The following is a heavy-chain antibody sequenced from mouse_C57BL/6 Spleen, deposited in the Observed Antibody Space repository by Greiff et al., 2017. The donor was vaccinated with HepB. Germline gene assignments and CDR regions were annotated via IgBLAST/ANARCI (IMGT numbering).Heavy chain of an antibody. CDR2: IYPRSGNT. D-gene: IGHD2-4*01. CDR1: GYTFTSYG. CDR3: AAYDYSWYFDV. V-gene: IGHV1-81*01. Sequence: VKLVESGAELARPGASVKLSCKASGYTFTSYGISWVKQRTGQGLEWIGEIYPRSGNTYYNEKFKGKATLTADKSSSTAYMELRSLTSEDSAVYFCAAYDYSWYFDVWGTGTTVTVSS. J-gene: IGHJ1*03.